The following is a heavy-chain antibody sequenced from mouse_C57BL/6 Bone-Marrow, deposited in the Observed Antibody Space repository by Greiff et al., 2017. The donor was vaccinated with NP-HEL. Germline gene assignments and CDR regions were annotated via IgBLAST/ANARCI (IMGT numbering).Heavy chain of an antibody. Sequence: EVKLVESGGGLVKPGGSLKLSCAASGFTFSSYAMSWVRQTPEKRLEWVATISDGGSYTYYPDNVKGRFTISRDNAKNNLYLQMSHLKSEDTAMYYCARDRVTTQGAWFAYWGQGTLVTVSA. CDR2: ISDGGSYT. V-gene: IGHV5-4*01. CDR3: ARDRVTTQGAWFAY. CDR1: GFTFSSYA. J-gene: IGHJ3*01. D-gene: IGHD2-2*01.